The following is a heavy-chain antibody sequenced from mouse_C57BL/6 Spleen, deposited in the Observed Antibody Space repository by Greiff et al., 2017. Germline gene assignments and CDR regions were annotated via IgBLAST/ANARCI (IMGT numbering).Heavy chain of an antibody. V-gene: IGHV1-5*01. Sequence: VQLQQSGTVLARPGASVKMSCKTSGYTFTSYWMHWVKQRPGQGLEWIGAIYPGNSDTSYNQKFKGKAKLTAVTSASTAYMELSSLTNEDSAVYYSTREGIYDGYGFDYWGQGTTLTVSS. J-gene: IGHJ2*01. CDR3: TREGIYDGYGFDY. D-gene: IGHD2-3*01. CDR1: GYTFTSYW. CDR2: IYPGNSDT.